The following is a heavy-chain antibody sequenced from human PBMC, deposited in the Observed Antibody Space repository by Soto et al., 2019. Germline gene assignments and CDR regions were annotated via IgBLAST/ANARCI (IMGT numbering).Heavy chain of an antibody. CDR2: ISGGSEIT. V-gene: IGHV3-23*01. D-gene: IGHD2-15*01. CDR1: GFTFSTYA. J-gene: IGHJ4*02. Sequence: EVQLLESGGGLVQPGGSLTLSCAAGGFTFSTYAMSWVRQAPGKGPEWVSLISGGSEITYYADSVKGRFTISRDNSKNTLFLHINSLTAEDTAVYHCVKDIPADYCSGATCCPFYFDSWGQGTLVSVSS. CDR3: VKDIPADYCSGATCCPFYFDS.